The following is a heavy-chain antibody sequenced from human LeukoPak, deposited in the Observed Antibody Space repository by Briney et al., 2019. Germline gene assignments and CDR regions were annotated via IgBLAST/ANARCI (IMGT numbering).Heavy chain of an antibody. V-gene: IGHV3-23*01. J-gene: IGHJ4*02. CDR2: IGGDAVST. Sequence: GGSLRLSCAASGFTFSSYAMSWVRQAPGKGLEWVSAIGGDAVSTYYADSVKGRFSISRDNSKNTLYLQMNSLRAEDTAVYYCAKDPMSGYSPSYFDYWGQGTLVTVSS. CDR3: AKDPMSGYSPSYFDY. D-gene: IGHD6-25*01. CDR1: GFTFSSYA.